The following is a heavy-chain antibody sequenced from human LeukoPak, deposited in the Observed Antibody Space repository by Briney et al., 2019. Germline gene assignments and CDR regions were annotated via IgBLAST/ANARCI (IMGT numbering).Heavy chain of an antibody. CDR1: GGSISSYY. D-gene: IGHD3-9*01. CDR2: IYTSGST. CDR3: AREAPPYYDTLTGGFSHYYYYMDV. V-gene: IGHV4-4*07. J-gene: IGHJ6*03. Sequence: SETLSLTCTVSGGSISSYYWSWIRQPAGKGLEWIGRIYTSGSTHYNPSLKSRVTMSVDTSKNQFSLKLSSVTAADTAVYYCAREAPPYYDTLTGGFSHYYYYMDVWGKGTTVTVSS.